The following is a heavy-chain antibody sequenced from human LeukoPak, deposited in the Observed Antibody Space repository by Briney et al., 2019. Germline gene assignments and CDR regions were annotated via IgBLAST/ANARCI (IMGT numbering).Heavy chain of an antibody. CDR1: DGSISSSSYY. V-gene: IGHV4-39*07. Sequence: PSETLSVTCTVSDGSISSSSYYWGWIRQPPGKGLEWIGSIYYGGSTYYNPSLKSRVTISVDRSKNQFSLKLSSVTAADTAVYYCARQLNPNRSFDYWGQGTLVTVSS. CDR3: ARQLNPNRSFDY. D-gene: IGHD1-1*01. CDR2: IYYGGST. J-gene: IGHJ4*02.